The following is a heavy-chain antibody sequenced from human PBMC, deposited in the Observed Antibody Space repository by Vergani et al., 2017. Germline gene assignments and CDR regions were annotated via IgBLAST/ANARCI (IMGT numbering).Heavy chain of an antibody. CDR1: GGTFSSYA. Sequence: QVQLVQSGAEVKKPGSSVKVSCKASGGTFSSYAISWVRQAPGQGLEWMGWINPNSGGTNYAQKFQGRVTMTRDTSISTAYMELSRLRSDDTAVYYCARVGSGYYSENWFDPWGQGTLVTVSS. CDR3: ARVGSGYYSENWFDP. CDR2: INPNSGGT. J-gene: IGHJ5*02. D-gene: IGHD3-22*01. V-gene: IGHV1-2*02.